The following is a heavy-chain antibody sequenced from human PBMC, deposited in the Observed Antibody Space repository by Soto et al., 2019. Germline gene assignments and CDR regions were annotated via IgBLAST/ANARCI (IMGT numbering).Heavy chain of an antibody. CDR3: ARVWSGYFDY. Sequence: QVQLVESGGGVVQPGRSLRLSCAASGFTFSSYAMHWVRQAPGKGLEWVAVISYDGSNKYYADSVKGRFTISRDNSKNTLYLQMNSLRAEDTGVYYCARVWSGYFDYWGQGTLVTVSS. CDR2: ISYDGSNK. V-gene: IGHV3-30-3*01. J-gene: IGHJ4*02. D-gene: IGHD3-3*01. CDR1: GFTFSSYA.